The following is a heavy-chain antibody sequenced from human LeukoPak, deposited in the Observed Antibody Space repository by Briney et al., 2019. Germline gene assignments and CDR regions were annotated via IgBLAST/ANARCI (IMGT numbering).Heavy chain of an antibody. D-gene: IGHD3-22*01. V-gene: IGHV3-23*01. Sequence: GGSLRLSCAASGFTFSSYAMSWVRQAPGKGLEWVSAISGSGGSTYYADSVKGRFTISRDNSKNTLYLQMNSLRAEDTAVYYCASIPKGYYYDSSGYYPDAFDIWGQGTMVTVSS. CDR3: ASIPKGYYYDSSGYYPDAFDI. J-gene: IGHJ3*02. CDR2: ISGSGGST. CDR1: GFTFSSYA.